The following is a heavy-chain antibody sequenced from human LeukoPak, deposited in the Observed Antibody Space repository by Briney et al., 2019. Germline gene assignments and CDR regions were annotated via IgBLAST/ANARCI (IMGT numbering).Heavy chain of an antibody. CDR3: ARHTYCSSSTCNDPWFDP. D-gene: IGHD2-2*01. V-gene: IGHV4-59*08. CDR2: IYYSGST. Sequence: SETLSLTCTVSGGSISSYYWSWIRQPPGKGLEWIGYIYYSGSTNYNASLKGRVTISVDTSKNQFSLKLSSVTAADTAVYYCARHTYCSSSTCNDPWFDPWGQGTLVTVSS. CDR1: GGSISSYY. J-gene: IGHJ5*02.